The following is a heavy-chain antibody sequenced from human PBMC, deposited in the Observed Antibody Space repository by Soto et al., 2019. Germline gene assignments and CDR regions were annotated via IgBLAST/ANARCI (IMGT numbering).Heavy chain of an antibody. J-gene: IGHJ5*02. CDR2: INPSGGST. D-gene: IGHD5-18*01. CDR3: AIGGNEYSHYKWFHP. Sequence: ASVKVSCKASGYTFTSYCMHWVRQAPGQGLEWMGIINPSGGSTSYAQKFQGRVTMTRDTSTSTVYMELSSLRSEDTAVYYCAIGGNEYSHYKWFHPSGQGSTVTFSS. CDR1: GYTFTSYC. V-gene: IGHV1-46*01.